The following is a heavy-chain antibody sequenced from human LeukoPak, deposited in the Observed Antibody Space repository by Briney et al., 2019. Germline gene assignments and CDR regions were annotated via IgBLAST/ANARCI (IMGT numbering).Heavy chain of an antibody. D-gene: IGHD2-2*01. Sequence: PSETLSLTCAVYGGPFSGYYWSWIRQPPGKGLEWIGEINHSRSTNYNPSLKSRVTISVDTSKNQFSLKLSSVTAADTAVYYCARGRRSAVPRFDYWGQGTLVTVSS. CDR1: GGPFSGYY. J-gene: IGHJ4*02. CDR2: INHSRST. V-gene: IGHV4-34*01. CDR3: ARGRRSAVPRFDY.